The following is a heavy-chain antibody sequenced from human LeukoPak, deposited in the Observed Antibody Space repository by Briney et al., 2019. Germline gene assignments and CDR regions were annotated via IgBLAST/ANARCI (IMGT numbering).Heavy chain of an antibody. D-gene: IGHD1-20*01. J-gene: IGHJ4*02. CDR2: MSPHSGNT. V-gene: IGHV1-8*03. CDR3: ARGLIRNKWKYEVGY. CDR1: GYTFTNYD. Sequence: GASVKVSCKSSGYTFTNYDINWVRQAAGQGLEWMGWMSPHSGNTGYAQTFQGRVIITSNTSISTTYMELSSLRSEDTAVYYCARGLIRNKWKYEVGYWGQGTLVTVSS.